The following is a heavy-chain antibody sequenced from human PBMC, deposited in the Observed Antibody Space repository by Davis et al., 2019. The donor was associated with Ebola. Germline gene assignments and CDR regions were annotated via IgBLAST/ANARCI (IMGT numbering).Heavy chain of an antibody. Sequence: PGGSLRLSCAASGISLTTSIMHWVRQAPGKGLEWVVGISFDGSKYYVDSVKGRFTTSMDNFRNTLYLQMDSLRDEDTALYYCAREGYSSGTAPAFDMWGQGTMVTVSS. V-gene: IGHV3-30-3*01. CDR3: AREGYSSGTAPAFDM. J-gene: IGHJ3*02. D-gene: IGHD5-18*01. CDR2: ISFDGSK. CDR1: GISLTTSI.